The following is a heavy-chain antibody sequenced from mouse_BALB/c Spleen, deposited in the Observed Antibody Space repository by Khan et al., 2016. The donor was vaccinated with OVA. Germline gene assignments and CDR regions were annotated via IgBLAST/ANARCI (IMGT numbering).Heavy chain of an antibody. CDR1: GYSITSDYA. CDR2: ISYSGST. J-gene: IGHJ1*01. D-gene: IGHD1-1*01. V-gene: IGHV3-2*02. Sequence: EVQLQESGPGLVKPSQSLSLTCTVTGYSITSDYAWNWIRQFPGNKLEWMGYISYSGSTGYNPSLKSRLSITRDTSNHQFFLQLNSVTTEDTATYYCARRYYYGHWYFDVWGAGTTVTVSS. CDR3: ARRYYYGHWYFDV.